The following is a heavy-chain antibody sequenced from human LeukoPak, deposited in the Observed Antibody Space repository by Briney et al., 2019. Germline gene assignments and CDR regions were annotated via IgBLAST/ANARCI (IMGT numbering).Heavy chain of an antibody. CDR3: ATSNHVAPALGYFDS. CDR1: GGTFSSYA. D-gene: IGHD5-18*01. Sequence: SVKVSCKASGGTFSSYAISWVRQAPGQGLEWMGGIIPIFGTAKYAQNFQGRVSIAADRSTSTAYMELSSLRSEDTAVYYCATSNHVAPALGYFDSWGQGTLVTVSS. V-gene: IGHV1-69*06. J-gene: IGHJ4*02. CDR2: IIPIFGTA.